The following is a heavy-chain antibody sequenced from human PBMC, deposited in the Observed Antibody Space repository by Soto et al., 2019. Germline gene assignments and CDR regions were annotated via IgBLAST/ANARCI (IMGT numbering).Heavy chain of an antibody. D-gene: IGHD6-19*01. CDR1: GFTFSSYA. V-gene: IGHV3-23*01. Sequence: SLRLSCAASGFTFSSYAMSWVRQAPGKGLEWVSAISGSGGSTYYADSVKGRFTISRDNSKNTLYLQMNSLRAEDTAVYYCAKTLAVAGTGITYDFDYWGQGTLVTGS. J-gene: IGHJ4*02. CDR3: AKTLAVAGTGITYDFDY. CDR2: ISGSGGST.